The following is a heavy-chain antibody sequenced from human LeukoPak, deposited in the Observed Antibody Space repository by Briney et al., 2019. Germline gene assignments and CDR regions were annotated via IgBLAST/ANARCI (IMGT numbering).Heavy chain of an antibody. CDR3: ARRVPSSASGFDY. V-gene: IGHV4-39*01. J-gene: IGHJ4*02. CDR2: MCYAGRT. D-gene: IGHD6-6*01. Sequence: PPETLSLTCTVSGGSLSSSTYYWGWIRQPPGKGLEWIGRMCYAGRTYSHPSLESRATISVDTSKNQCSLKLSSVTAADTAVFYGARRVPSSASGFDYWGQGTLVTVSS. CDR1: GGSLSSSTYY.